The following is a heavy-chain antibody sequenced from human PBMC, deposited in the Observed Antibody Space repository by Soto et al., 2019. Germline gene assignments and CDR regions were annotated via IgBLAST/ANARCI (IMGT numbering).Heavy chain of an antibody. V-gene: IGHV1-58*01. Sequence: GASVEVSCKASGFTFTSSAVQWVRQARGQRLEWIGWIVVGSGNTNYAQKFQERVTITRDRSTSTAYMELSSLRSEDTAVYYCAADLSQVVVADDHWGQGTLVTVSS. D-gene: IGHD2-15*01. CDR2: IVVGSGNT. CDR3: AADLSQVVVADDH. CDR1: GFTFTSSA. J-gene: IGHJ1*01.